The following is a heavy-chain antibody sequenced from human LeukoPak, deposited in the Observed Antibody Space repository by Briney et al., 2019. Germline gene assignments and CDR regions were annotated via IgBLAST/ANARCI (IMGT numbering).Heavy chain of an antibody. CDR3: ARSRPGIAAAGIDY. D-gene: IGHD6-13*01. J-gene: IGHJ4*02. V-gene: IGHV1-2*02. CDR2: INPNSGGT. CDR1: GYTFTGYY. Sequence: GSVKVSCKASGYTFTGYYMHWVRQAPGQGLEWMGWINPNSGGTNYAQKFQGRVTMTRDTSISTAYMELSSLRSEDTAVYYCARSRPGIAAAGIDYWGQGTLVTVSS.